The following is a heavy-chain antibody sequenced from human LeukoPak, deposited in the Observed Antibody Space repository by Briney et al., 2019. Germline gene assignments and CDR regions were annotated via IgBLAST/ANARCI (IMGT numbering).Heavy chain of an antibody. D-gene: IGHD2-2*01. V-gene: IGHV3-74*01. CDR3: ARHPIVIVPTAMAHYYYGMDV. CDR1: GFIFSNYW. CDR2: IDNDGTST. Sequence: TGGSPRLSCAASGFIFSNYWMHWVRQAPGKGLVWVSRIDNDGTSTSYADAVKGRFTFSRDNAKNTLYLHMNSLRAEDTAVYYCARHPIVIVPTAMAHYYYGMDVWGQGTTVTVSS. J-gene: IGHJ6*02.